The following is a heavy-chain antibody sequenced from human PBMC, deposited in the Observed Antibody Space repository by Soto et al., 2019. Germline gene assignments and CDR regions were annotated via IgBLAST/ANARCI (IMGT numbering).Heavy chain of an antibody. J-gene: IGHJ5*02. Sequence: PGESLKISCKGSGYSFTSYWISWVRQMPGKGLEWMGRIDPSDSYTNYSPSFQGHVTISADKSISTAYLQWGSLKASDTAMYYCARLSLGYCSGGSCYSPGWFDPWGQGTLVTVSS. CDR3: ARLSLGYCSGGSCYSPGWFDP. CDR1: GYSFTSYW. D-gene: IGHD2-15*01. V-gene: IGHV5-10-1*01. CDR2: IDPSDSYT.